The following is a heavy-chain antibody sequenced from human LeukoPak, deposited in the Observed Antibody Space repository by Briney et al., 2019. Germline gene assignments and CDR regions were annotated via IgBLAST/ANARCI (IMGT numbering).Heavy chain of an antibody. V-gene: IGHV3-48*04. J-gene: IGHJ4*02. CDR2: ISHTGHTI. CDR3: ARDLPPHTAGCFDY. CDR1: GFTVSSDS. D-gene: IGHD6-19*01. Sequence: GGSLRLSCTVSGFTVSSDSMSWVRQAPGKGLEWVSCISHTGHTIYYADSVKGRFTISRDNAKNSLYLQMNSLRAEDTAVYYCARDLPPHTAGCFDYWGQGTLVTVSS.